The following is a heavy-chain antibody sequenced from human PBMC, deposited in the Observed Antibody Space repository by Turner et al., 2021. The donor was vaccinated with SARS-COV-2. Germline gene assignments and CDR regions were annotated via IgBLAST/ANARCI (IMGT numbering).Heavy chain of an antibody. CDR3: ARQVSILGRWLAPFDS. CDR1: RGPISSSAYY. CDR2: FFYSGST. V-gene: IGHV4-39*01. D-gene: IGHD6-19*01. Sequence: LQLQESGPRLVKPSQTPSPTCTVSRGPISSSAYYWGWIRQPPGKGLEWIGSFFYSGSTYYSPSLKSRITISVDTSKNQFSLNLSSVTAADTAVYYCARQVSILGRWLAPFDSWGQGTLVTVSS. J-gene: IGHJ4*02.